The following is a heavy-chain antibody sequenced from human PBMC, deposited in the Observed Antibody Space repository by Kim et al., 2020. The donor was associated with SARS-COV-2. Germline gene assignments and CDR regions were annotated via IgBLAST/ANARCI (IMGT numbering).Heavy chain of an antibody. V-gene: IGHV5-10-1*01. Sequence: GESLKISCNGSGYNFGTYWITWVRLTPGKGLEWMGRIDPSDSYTDYSPSFKGHVTISVDKSLSTAYLHWYSLKASDTAMYYCARMSEYDDYVWGSYRYYYDYWGQGTRVTGSS. CDR3: ARMSEYDDYVWGSYRYYYDY. CDR2: IDPSDSYT. CDR1: GYNFGTYW. D-gene: IGHD3-16*02. J-gene: IGHJ4*02.